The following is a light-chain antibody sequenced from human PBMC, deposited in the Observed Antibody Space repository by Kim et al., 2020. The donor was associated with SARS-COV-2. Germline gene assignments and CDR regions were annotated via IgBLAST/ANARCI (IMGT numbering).Light chain of an antibody. CDR2: DAS. CDR3: QQRDNWPPIT. J-gene: IGKJ5*01. CDR1: QSVNSY. V-gene: IGKV3-11*01. Sequence: SPGERATLSCRASQSVNSYLAWYQQKPGQAPRLLIYDASNRATGIPPRFSGSGSGTDFNLTISSLEPEDFAVYYCQQRDNWPPITFGQGTRLEIK.